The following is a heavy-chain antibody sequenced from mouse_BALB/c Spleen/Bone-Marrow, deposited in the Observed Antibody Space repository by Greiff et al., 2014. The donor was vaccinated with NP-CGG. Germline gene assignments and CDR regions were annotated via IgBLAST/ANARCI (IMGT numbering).Heavy chain of an antibody. D-gene: IGHD2-14*01. CDR2: IDPANGNT. Sequence: EMQLVESGAELVKPGASVKLSCTASGFNIKDTYIHWVKQRPEQGLEWIGRIDPANGNTKYDPKFQGKATITTDTSSNTAYLQLSSLTSEDTAVYYCAQGYDWAMDYWGQGTSVTVSS. CDR1: GFNIKDTY. V-gene: IGHV14-3*02. CDR3: AQGYDWAMDY. J-gene: IGHJ4*01.